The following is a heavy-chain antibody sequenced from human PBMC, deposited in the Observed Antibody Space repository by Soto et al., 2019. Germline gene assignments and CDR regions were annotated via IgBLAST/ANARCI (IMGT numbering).Heavy chain of an antibody. CDR3: ARSEMTYNWND. Sequence: GGSLRLSCAASGFTFRGDAMSWVRQAPGKGLEWVSSISGSGEMTHYADSVKGRFTISRDNAKNTLYLQMESLRAEDTALYYCARSEMTYNWNDWGQGALVTVS. D-gene: IGHD1-20*01. CDR2: ISGSGEMT. V-gene: IGHV3-23*01. J-gene: IGHJ4*02. CDR1: GFTFRGDA.